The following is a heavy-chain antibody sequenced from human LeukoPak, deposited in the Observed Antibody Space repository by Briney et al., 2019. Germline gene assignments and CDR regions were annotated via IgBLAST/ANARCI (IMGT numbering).Heavy chain of an antibody. CDR3: ARDFGRPTTFDY. Sequence: GGSLRLSCAASGFTFSSHWMSWVRQPPGEGLERVATIKQDGSEKYYVGSVNGRFTISRDNAKNSLYLQMNSLRAEDTGTYYCARDFGRPTTFDYWGQGTLVTVSS. J-gene: IGHJ4*02. D-gene: IGHD3-3*01. CDR1: GFTFSSHW. V-gene: IGHV3-7*03. CDR2: IKQDGSEK.